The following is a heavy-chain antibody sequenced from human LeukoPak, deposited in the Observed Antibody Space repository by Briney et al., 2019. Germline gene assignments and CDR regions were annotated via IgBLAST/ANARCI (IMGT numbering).Heavy chain of an antibody. J-gene: IGHJ4*02. CDR1: GFTFSSYG. CDR3: ARDFSGTVYYFDY. V-gene: IGHV3-33*01. CDR2: IWYDGSNK. D-gene: IGHD1-1*01. Sequence: GGSLRLSCAASGFTFSSYGMHWVRQAPGKGLEWVAVIWYDGSNKYYADSVKGRFTISRDNSKNTQYLQMNSLRAEDTAVYYCARDFSGTVYYFDYWGQGTLVTVSS.